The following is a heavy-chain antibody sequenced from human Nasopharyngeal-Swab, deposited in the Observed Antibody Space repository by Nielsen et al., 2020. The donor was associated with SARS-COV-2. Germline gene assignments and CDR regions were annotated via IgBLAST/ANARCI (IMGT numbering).Heavy chain of an antibody. Sequence: GSLRLSCAVFGGSISDYSWNWIRQPPGTWLEWIGEITHTVSTNYNPSLRCRVSASVDTSKRQFSLRMTSVTAADTAVYYCARGVSGIVTATVLGLGPWYSYYYMDVWGRGTTDTVSS. J-gene: IGHJ6*03. V-gene: IGHV4-34*01. CDR3: ARGVSGIVTATVLGLGPWYSYYYMDV. D-gene: IGHD2/OR15-2a*01. CDR1: GGSISDYS. CDR2: ITHTVST.